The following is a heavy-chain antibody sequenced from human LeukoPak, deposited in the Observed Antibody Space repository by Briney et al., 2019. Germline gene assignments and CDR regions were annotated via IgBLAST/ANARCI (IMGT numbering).Heavy chain of an antibody. V-gene: IGHV3-73*01. CDR2: IRSKTNSDAT. J-gene: IGHJ4*02. D-gene: IGHD3-16*02. CDR1: GFTFSGSS. Sequence: GGSLRLSCTASGFTFSGSSIHWVRLASGRGLEWVGRIRSKTNSDATAYAASVKGRFTISRDESKNTAYLQMNSLKTEDTAVYYCARGPRGVWGSYRYLDYWGQGTLVTVSS. CDR3: ARGPRGVWGSYRYLDY.